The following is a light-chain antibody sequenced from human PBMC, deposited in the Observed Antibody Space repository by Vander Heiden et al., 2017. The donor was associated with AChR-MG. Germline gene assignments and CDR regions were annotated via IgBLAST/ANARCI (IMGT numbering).Light chain of an antibody. V-gene: IGLV1-51*02. CDR1: NSNIGKNY. Sequence: QSVLTQQPSVSAAAGQKLPLSWSGSNSNIGKNYVSWYQQLPGTAPKLLIYENNKRRSWIPARFSGSKSDTSATLDITGLQTGDEADYYCGTLDSSLTSWVFGGGTKLTVL. CDR3: GTLDSSLTSWV. J-gene: IGLJ3*02. CDR2: ENN.